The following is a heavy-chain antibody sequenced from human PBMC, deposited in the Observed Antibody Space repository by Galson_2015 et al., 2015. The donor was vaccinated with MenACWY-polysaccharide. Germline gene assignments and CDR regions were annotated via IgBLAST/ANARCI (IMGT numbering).Heavy chain of an antibody. V-gene: IGHV3-74*01. J-gene: IGHJ3*02. CDR2: INRDGST. CDR1: GCTFSSYW. Sequence: SLRLSCAASGCTFSSYWMNWVRQAPGKGLVWVSRINRDGSTSYADSVKGRFTMSRDNAKNTVYLQMNSLRAEDTAVYYCVREGENAVAGTLDIWGQGTMVTVSS. CDR3: VREGENAVAGTLDI. D-gene: IGHD6-19*01.